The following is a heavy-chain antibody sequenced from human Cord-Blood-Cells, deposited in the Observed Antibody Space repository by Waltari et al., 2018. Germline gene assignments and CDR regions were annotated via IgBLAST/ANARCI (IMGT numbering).Heavy chain of an antibody. V-gene: IGHV4-39*01. Sequence: QLQLQESGPGLVKPSETLSLTFTVSGGSISSSSYYVGWIRQPPGKGLEWIGSIYYSGSTYSNPSLKRRVTIPVDTSNYQFFLMLSSVTAADTAVYYCASSIQGGTDYWGQGTLVTVSS. J-gene: IGHJ4*02. D-gene: IGHD3-16*01. CDR2: IYYSGST. CDR1: GGSISSSSYY. CDR3: ASSIQGGTDY.